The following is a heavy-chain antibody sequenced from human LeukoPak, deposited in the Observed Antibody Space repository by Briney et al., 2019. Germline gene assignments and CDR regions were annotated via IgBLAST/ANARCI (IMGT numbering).Heavy chain of an antibody. CDR3: AKGVGWRSGSYYGMDV. V-gene: IGHV3-23*01. J-gene: IGHJ6*02. CDR1: GFTFSSYA. CDR2: ISGSGGST. D-gene: IGHD6-19*01. Sequence: PGGSLRLSCAASGFTFSSYAMSWVRQAPGKGLEWVSAISGSGGSTYYADSVKGRFTISRDNSKNTLYLQMNSLRAEDTAVYYCAKGVGWRSGSYYGMDVWGQGTTVTVSS.